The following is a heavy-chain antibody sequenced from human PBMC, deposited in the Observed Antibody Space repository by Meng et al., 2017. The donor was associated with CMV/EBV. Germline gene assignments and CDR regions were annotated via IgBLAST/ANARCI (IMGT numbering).Heavy chain of an antibody. Sequence: GESLKISCAASGFTFSSYSMNWVRQAPGKGLEWVSSISSSSSYIYYADSVKGRFTISRDNAKNSLYLQMNSLRAEDTAVYYCARNYVPAAISCDAFDIWGQGTMVTVSS. J-gene: IGHJ3*02. CDR3: ARNYVPAAISCDAFDI. CDR2: ISSSSSYI. V-gene: IGHV3-21*01. D-gene: IGHD2-2*01. CDR1: GFTFSSYS.